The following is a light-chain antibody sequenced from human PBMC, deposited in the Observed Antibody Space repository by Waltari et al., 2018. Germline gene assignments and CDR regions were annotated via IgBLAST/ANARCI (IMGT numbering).Light chain of an antibody. CDR2: KAS. Sequence: DIQMTHSPSTLSASVVDRVTITCRASHSINSWLAWYQQKPGKAPKLLIYKASTLQSGVPARFSGSGSGTEFTLTISSLQADDFAAYYCQQYNSHSQTFGRGTKLEIK. CDR1: HSINSW. V-gene: IGKV1-5*03. CDR3: QQYNSHSQT. J-gene: IGKJ2*01.